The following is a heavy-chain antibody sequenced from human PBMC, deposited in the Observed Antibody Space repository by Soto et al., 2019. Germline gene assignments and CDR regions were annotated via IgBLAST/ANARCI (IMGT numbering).Heavy chain of an antibody. V-gene: IGHV3-21*01. J-gene: IGHJ4*02. CDR2: ISSSSSYI. D-gene: IGHD3-3*01. CDR1: GFTFSSYS. CDR3: ARDLSNAFWPGYFDY. Sequence: GSLRLSCAASGFTFSSYSMNWVRQAPGKGLEWVSSISSSSSYIYYADSVKGRFTISRDNAKNSLYLQMNSLRAEDTAVYYCARDLSNAFWPGYFDYWGQGTLVTVSS.